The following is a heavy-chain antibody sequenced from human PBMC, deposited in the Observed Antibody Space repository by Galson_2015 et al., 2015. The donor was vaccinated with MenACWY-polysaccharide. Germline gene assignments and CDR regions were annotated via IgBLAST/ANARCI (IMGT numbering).Heavy chain of an antibody. CDR3: AKDASNSWFDS. CDR2: LDGSGANT. D-gene: IGHD4-23*01. Sequence: SLRLSCAASGFTFSTYGMGWVCQAPGKGLEWVSTLDGSGANTYYADSVRGRFTISRDNSKKMPYLQMNSLRAEDTALYYCAKDASNSWFDSWGQGTLVTVSS. J-gene: IGHJ5*01. CDR1: GFTFSTYG. V-gene: IGHV3-23*01.